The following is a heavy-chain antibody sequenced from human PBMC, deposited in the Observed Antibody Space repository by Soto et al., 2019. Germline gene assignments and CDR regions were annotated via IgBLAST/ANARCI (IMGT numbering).Heavy chain of an antibody. CDR3: AAAWGPTYYYDSSGYNFDY. J-gene: IGHJ4*02. V-gene: IGHV1-58*02. Sequence: TSVKVYCKASGFTFTTSAMQWVRQARGQRLEWIGWIVVGSGNTNYAQKFQERVTITRDMSTSTAYMALSSLRSEDTAVYYCAAAWGPTYYYDSSGYNFDYWGQGTLVTSPQ. CDR2: IVVGSGNT. CDR1: GFTFTTSA. D-gene: IGHD3-22*01.